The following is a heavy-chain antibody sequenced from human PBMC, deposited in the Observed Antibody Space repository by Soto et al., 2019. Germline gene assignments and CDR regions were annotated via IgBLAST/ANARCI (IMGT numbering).Heavy chain of an antibody. J-gene: IGHJ6*02. CDR1: GGTFSSYT. D-gene: IGHD3-10*01. CDR2: IIPILGIA. CDR3: ARDGVQFRGGGGMDV. Sequence: ASVKVSCKASGGTFSSYTISWVRQAPGQGLEWMGRIIPILGIANYAQKFQGRVTITADKSTSTAYMELSSLRSEDTAVFYCARDGVQFRGGGGMDVWGQGTTVTVSS. V-gene: IGHV1-69*04.